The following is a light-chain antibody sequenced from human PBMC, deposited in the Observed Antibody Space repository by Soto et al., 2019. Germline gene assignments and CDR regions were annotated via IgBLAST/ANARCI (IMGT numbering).Light chain of an antibody. CDR3: QHHNSWPLT. CDR1: HSLGSS. J-gene: IGKJ4*01. Sequence: ETVMTQSPATLSLSPGERVTLSCRASHSLGSSLAWYQQKPGQAPMLLMYDTSTRATGIPARFSGSGSGTDFTLTISSLEPEDFAVYYCQHHNSWPLTFGEGTKVEIK. CDR2: DTS. V-gene: IGKV3-11*01.